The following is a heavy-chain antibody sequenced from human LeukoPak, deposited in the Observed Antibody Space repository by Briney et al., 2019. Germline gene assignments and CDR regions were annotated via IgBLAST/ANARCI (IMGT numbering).Heavy chain of an antibody. CDR3: ASDGYCSSTGCSAYFFDS. D-gene: IGHD2-2*03. Sequence: PGESLRLSCAASGFTFSSYAMHWVRQAPGKGLHWVAVISYDGSNKYYADSVKGRFTISRDNSKNTLYLQLNSLRPEDTALYYCASDGYCSSTGCSAYFFDSWGQGTLVTVSS. CDR2: ISYDGSNK. V-gene: IGHV3-30-3*01. CDR1: GFTFSSYA. J-gene: IGHJ4*02.